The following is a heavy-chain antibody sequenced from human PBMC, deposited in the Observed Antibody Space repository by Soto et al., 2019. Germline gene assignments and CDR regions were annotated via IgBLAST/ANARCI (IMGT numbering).Heavy chain of an antibody. J-gene: IGHJ1*01. D-gene: IGHD3-16*01. Sequence: QVQLVESGGGVVQPGTSLRVSCVGSGFTFRSYVIHWVRQAPGKGLEWVALTSYDGSDKYYGDSVRGRFTISRDNSRNTVYLQMDSLILEYTALYYCARWGTTGGLDVWGQGTLVSVSS. CDR2: TSYDGSDK. CDR1: GFTFRSYV. CDR3: ARWGTTGGLDV. V-gene: IGHV3-33*05.